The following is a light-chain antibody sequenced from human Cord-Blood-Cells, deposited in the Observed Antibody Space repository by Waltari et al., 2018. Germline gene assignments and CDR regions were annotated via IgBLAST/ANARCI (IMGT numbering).Light chain of an antibody. Sequence: QSALTQPASVSGSPGQSITISCTGTSSDVGGYNYVPWYQQHPGKAPKLMIYDVSTRPSGVSNLFSGSKSGNTASLTISGLQAEDEADYYCSSYTSSSTWVFGGGTRLTVL. J-gene: IGLJ3*02. CDR2: DVS. V-gene: IGLV2-14*01. CDR3: SSYTSSSTWV. CDR1: SSDVGGYNY.